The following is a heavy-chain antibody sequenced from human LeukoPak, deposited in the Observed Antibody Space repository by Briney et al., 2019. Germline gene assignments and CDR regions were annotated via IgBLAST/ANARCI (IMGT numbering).Heavy chain of an antibody. D-gene: IGHD3-3*01. CDR3: ARGGRVTIFGVVIIRRNYFDY. CDR2: INHSGST. V-gene: IGHV4-34*01. CDR1: GGSFSGYY. J-gene: IGHJ4*02. Sequence: SETLSLTCAVYGGSFSGYYWSWIRQPPGKGLEWIGEINHSGSTNYNPSLKSRVTISVDTSKNQFSLKLSSVTAADTAVYYCARGGRVTIFGVVIIRRNYFDYWGQGTLVTVSS.